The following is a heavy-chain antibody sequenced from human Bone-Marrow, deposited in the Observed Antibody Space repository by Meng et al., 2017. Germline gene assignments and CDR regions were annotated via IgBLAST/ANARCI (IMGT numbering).Heavy chain of an antibody. J-gene: IGHJ2*01. CDR2: IYYSGST. Sequence: QVQLQESGPGLVNPSQTLSLTCTVSGGSISSGNHYWSWIRQHPGKGLEYIGYIYYSGSTYYNPSLKSRVIISVDTSKNQFSLRLNSVTAADTAVYYCVSLYGDSSVWYLDLWGRGTLVTVSS. V-gene: IGHV4-31*03. CDR1: GGSISSGNHY. D-gene: IGHD4-17*01. CDR3: VSLYGDSSVWYLDL.